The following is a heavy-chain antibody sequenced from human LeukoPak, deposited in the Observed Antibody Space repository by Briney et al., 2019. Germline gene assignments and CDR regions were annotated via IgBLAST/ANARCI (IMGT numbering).Heavy chain of an antibody. D-gene: IGHD1-1*01. CDR2: LYPGDSDT. Sequence: GESLKISGKGSGYGLIDYWNGWVRQMPREGPEWMGILYPGDSDTRYRPSFQGHVTISVDKSISAAYLQWSRVQASDTAIYYCARRGWYNYNYYGMDVWGKGTTVTVSS. CDR1: GYGLIDYW. J-gene: IGHJ6*04. CDR3: ARRGWYNYNYYGMDV. V-gene: IGHV5-51*01.